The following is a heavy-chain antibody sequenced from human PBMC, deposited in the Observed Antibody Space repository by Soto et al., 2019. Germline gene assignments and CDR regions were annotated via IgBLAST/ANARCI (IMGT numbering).Heavy chain of an antibody. Sequence: QPLSLISGISGDRFFCDGFAWNWIRQSPARGLAWLGRAIYRYTWSNDYAASVKGRITVNPDTSKGPFSLHLNPVTREETAVYYCARGQYSGFDVWGKGTMVT. CDR1: GDRFFCDGFA. V-gene: IGHV6-1*01. CDR3: ARGQYSGFDV. CDR2: AIYRYTWSN. D-gene: IGHD2-15*01. J-gene: IGHJ3*01.